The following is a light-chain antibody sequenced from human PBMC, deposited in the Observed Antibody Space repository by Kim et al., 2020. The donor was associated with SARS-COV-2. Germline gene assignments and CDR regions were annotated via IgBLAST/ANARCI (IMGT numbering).Light chain of an antibody. CDR2: SNN. V-gene: IGLV1-44*01. Sequence: GQRVTISCSGSSANVGSNTVNWYQQLPGTAPKLLIYSNNKRPSGFPDRFSGSKSGTSASLAISGLQSEDEADYYCAAWDDSLNVVVFGGGTQLTVL. J-gene: IGLJ2*01. CDR1: SANVGSNT. CDR3: AAWDDSLNVVV.